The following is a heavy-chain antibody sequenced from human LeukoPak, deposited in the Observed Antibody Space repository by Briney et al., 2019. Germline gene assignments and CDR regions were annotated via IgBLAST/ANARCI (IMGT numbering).Heavy chain of an antibody. J-gene: IGHJ5*02. D-gene: IGHD3-3*01. CDR3: ARGITIFGVVIQNWFDP. Sequence: SESLSLTCTVSGGSISSYYWSWIRQPPGKGLECIGYTYYSGSTNYNPSLKSRVTISVDTSKNQFSLKLSSVTAADTAVYYCARGITIFGVVIQNWFDPWGQGTLVTVSS. V-gene: IGHV4-59*08. CDR2: TYYSGST. CDR1: GGSISSYY.